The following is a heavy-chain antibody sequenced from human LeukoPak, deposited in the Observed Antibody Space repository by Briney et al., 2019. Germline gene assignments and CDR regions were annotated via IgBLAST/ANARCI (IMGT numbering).Heavy chain of an antibody. CDR1: GFTFSSYA. CDR3: VKENSENYYGGGDY. CDR2: ISSIGGST. V-gene: IGHV3-64D*06. D-gene: IGHD1-26*01. Sequence: PGGSLRLSCAASGFTFSSYAMTWVRQAPGKGLEYVSAISSIGGSTYYADSVKGRFTISRDNSKNTLYLQMSALRAEDTAVYYCVKENSENYYGGGDYWGQGTLVTVSS. J-gene: IGHJ4*02.